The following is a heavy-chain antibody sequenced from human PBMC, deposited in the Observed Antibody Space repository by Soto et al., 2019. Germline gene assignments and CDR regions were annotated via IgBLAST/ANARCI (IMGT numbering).Heavy chain of an antibody. Sequence: ASVKVSCKASGYTFTSYYMHWVRQAPGQGLEWMGIINPSGGSTSYAQKFQGRVTMTRDTSTSTVYMELSSLRSEDTAMYYCARDFGVVLYAFDIWGQGTMVTVSS. V-gene: IGHV1-46*01. CDR1: GYTFTSYY. CDR2: INPSGGST. CDR3: ARDFGVVLYAFDI. D-gene: IGHD3-3*01. J-gene: IGHJ3*02.